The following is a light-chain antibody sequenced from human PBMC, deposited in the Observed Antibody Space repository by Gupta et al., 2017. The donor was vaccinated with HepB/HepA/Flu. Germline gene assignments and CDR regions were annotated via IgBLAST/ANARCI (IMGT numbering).Light chain of an antibody. CDR3: QQLNSYLFT. J-gene: IGKJ3*01. CDR2: AAS. V-gene: IGKV1-9*01. Sequence: DIQLTQSPSFLSASVGDRVTITCRASQGISSYLAWYQQKPGKAPKLLIYAASTLQSGVPSRLSGSGSGTEFTLTISSLQPEDFATYYCQQLNSYLFTFGPGTKVDIK. CDR1: QGISSY.